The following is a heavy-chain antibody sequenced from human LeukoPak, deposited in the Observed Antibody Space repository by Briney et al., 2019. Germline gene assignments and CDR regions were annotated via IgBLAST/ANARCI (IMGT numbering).Heavy chain of an antibody. D-gene: IGHD3-3*01. CDR3: ARDRYYDQAYYFDY. V-gene: IGHV1-18*01. CDR2: ISAYNGNT. CDR1: GYTFSIYG. Sequence: ASVKVSCKASGYTFSIYGISWVRQAPGQGLEWMGWISAYNGNTNYAQKLQGRLTMTTDTSTSTAYMELRSLRSDDTAVYYCARDRYYDQAYYFDYWGQGTLVTVSS. J-gene: IGHJ4*02.